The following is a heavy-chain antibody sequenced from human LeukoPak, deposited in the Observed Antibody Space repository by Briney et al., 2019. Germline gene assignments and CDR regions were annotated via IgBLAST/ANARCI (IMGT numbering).Heavy chain of an antibody. CDR2: INHSGST. D-gene: IGHD3-10*01. CDR1: GGSFSGYY. J-gene: IGHJ3*02. CDR3: ARGGGSGSYYNDAFDI. V-gene: IGHV4-34*01. Sequence: SETLSLTCAVYGGSFSGYYWSWIRQPPGKGLEWIGEINHSGSTNYNPSLKSRVTISVDTSKNQFSLKPSSVTAADTAVYYCARGGGSGSYYNDAFDIWGQGTMVTVSS.